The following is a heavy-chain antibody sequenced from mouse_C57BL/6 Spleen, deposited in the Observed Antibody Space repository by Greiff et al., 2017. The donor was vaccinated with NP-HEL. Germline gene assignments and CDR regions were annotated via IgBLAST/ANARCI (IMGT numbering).Heavy chain of an antibody. CDR1: GFTFSSYA. CDR3: AREHGSSYDYAMDY. V-gene: IGHV5-4*01. Sequence: EVKVVESGGGLVKPGGSLKLSCAASGFTFSSYAMSWVRQTPEKRLEWVATISDGGSYTYYPDNVKGRFTISRDNAKNNQYLQMSHLKSEDTAMYYCAREHGSSYDYAMDYWGQGTSVTVSS. D-gene: IGHD1-1*01. J-gene: IGHJ4*01. CDR2: ISDGGSYT.